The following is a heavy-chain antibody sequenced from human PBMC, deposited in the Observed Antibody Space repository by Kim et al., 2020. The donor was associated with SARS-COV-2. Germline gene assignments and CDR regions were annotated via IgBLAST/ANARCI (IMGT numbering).Heavy chain of an antibody. J-gene: IGHJ6*02. CDR3: ARDREAPWMYYYYGMDV. V-gene: IGHV3-74*01. D-gene: IGHD1-26*01. CDR2: INSDGSST. CDR1: GFTFSSYW. Sequence: GGSLRLSCAASGFTFSSYWMHWVRQAPGKGLVWVSRINSDGSSTSYADSVKGRFTISRDNAKNTLYLQMNSLRAEDTAVYYCARDREAPWMYYYYGMDVWGQGTTVTVSS.